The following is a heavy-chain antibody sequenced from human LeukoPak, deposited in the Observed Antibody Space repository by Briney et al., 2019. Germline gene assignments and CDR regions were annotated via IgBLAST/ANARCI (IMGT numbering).Heavy chain of an antibody. V-gene: IGHV3-23*01. D-gene: IGHD3-10*01. CDR2: ISGSGGST. CDR3: AKVRTFFGSGIDF. J-gene: IGHJ4*02. Sequence: PGGSLRLSCAASGFTFSSYAMSWVRQAAGKGLEWVSHISGSGGSTYSADSVKGRFTISRDNSKNTLYLQMNSLRAEDTAIYYCAKVRTFFGSGIDFWGQGTLVTVSS. CDR1: GFTFSSYA.